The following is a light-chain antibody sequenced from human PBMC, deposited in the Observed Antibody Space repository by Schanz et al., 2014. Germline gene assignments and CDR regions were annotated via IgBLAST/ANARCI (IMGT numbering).Light chain of an antibody. Sequence: QSALTQPASVSGSPGQSITISCTGTSTDIGGYNYVSWYQQLPGKAPKLMIYEDSKRPSGVSNRFSGSKSGNTASLTISGLQAEDEADYYCSSYTSSSTLVFGGGTKLTVL. CDR3: SSYTSSSTLV. J-gene: IGLJ2*01. V-gene: IGLV2-14*01. CDR2: EDS. CDR1: STDIGGYNY.